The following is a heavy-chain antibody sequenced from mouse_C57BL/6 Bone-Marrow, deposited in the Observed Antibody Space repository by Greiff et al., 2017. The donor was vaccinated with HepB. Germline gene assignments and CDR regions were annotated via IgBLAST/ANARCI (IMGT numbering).Heavy chain of an antibody. V-gene: IGHV5-9-1*02. CDR3: TRDNYGSSYDWYFDV. Sequence: DVQLVESGEGLVKPGGSLKLSCAASGFTFSSYAMSWVRQTPEKRLEWVAYISSGGDYIYYADTVKGRFTISRDNARNTLYLQMSSLKSEDTAMYYCTRDNYGSSYDWYFDVWGTGTTVTVSS. J-gene: IGHJ1*03. CDR1: GFTFSSYA. D-gene: IGHD1-1*01. CDR2: ISSGGDYI.